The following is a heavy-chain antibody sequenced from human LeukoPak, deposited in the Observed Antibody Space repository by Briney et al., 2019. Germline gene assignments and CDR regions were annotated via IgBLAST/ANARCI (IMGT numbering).Heavy chain of an antibody. CDR3: ATTHVLLGYYDSSGYYRTDDY. Sequence: GGSMRLSCAASGFTYDDYAMHWVRQAPGKGLEWVSLISGDGGSTYYADSVKGRFTISRDNSKNSLYLQMNSLRTEDTALYYCATTHVLLGYYDSSGYYRTDDYWGQETLVTVSS. J-gene: IGHJ4*02. CDR2: ISGDGGST. V-gene: IGHV3-43*02. CDR1: GFTYDDYA. D-gene: IGHD3-22*01.